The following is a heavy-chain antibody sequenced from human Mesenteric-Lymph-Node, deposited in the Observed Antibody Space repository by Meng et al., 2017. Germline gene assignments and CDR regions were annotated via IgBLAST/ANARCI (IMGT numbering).Heavy chain of an antibody. CDR2: MNPNSGNT. V-gene: IGHV1-8*01. CDR1: GYTFTSYD. CDR3: ARGKKLRAPHLSRVSYFYFDY. J-gene: IGHJ4*02. D-gene: IGHD3-16*02. Sequence: ASVKVSCKASGYTFTSYDISWVRQATGQGLEWMGWMNPNSGNTGYAQKFQGRVTMTRNTSISTAYMELSSLRSEDTAVYYCARGKKLRAPHLSRVSYFYFDYWGQGTLVTVSS.